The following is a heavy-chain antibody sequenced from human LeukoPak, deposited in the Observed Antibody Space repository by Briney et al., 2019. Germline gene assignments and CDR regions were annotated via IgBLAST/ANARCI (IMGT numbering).Heavy chain of an antibody. D-gene: IGHD6-13*01. CDR1: GFTFSSYA. Sequence: QSGGSLRLSCAASGFTFSSYAMSWVRQAPGKGLEWVSAISGSGGSTYYADSVKGRFTISRDNSKNTLYLQMNSLRAEDTAVYYCAPDVAADSSPDYWGQGTLVTVSS. CDR3: APDVAADSSPDY. CDR2: ISGSGGST. J-gene: IGHJ4*02. V-gene: IGHV3-23*01.